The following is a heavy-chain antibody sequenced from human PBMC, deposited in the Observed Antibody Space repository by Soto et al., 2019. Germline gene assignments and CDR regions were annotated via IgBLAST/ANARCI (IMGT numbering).Heavy chain of an antibody. CDR1: GFTFSSYW. Sequence: GGSLRLSCAASGFTFSSYWMHWVRQAPGKGLVWVSRINSDGSSTSYADSVKGRFTISRDNAKNTLYLQMNSLRAEDTAVYYCATSSELRYFDWLPAGLDYWGQGTLVTVSS. V-gene: IGHV3-74*01. J-gene: IGHJ4*02. CDR2: INSDGSST. D-gene: IGHD3-9*01. CDR3: ATSSELRYFDWLPAGLDY.